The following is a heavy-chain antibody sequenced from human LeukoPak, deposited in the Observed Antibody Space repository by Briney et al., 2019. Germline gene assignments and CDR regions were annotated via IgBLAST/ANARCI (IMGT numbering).Heavy chain of an antibody. Sequence: GGSLRLSCAASGFTFSSYGMHWVRQAPGKGLEWVAFIRYDGSNKYYADSVKGRFTISRDNSENTLYLQMNSLRAEDTAVYYCAKVILVDTAMVTVTYYYYYMDVWGKGTTVTVSS. V-gene: IGHV3-30*02. J-gene: IGHJ6*03. CDR1: GFTFSSYG. CDR3: AKVILVDTAMVTVTYYYYYMDV. CDR2: IRYDGSNK. D-gene: IGHD5-18*01.